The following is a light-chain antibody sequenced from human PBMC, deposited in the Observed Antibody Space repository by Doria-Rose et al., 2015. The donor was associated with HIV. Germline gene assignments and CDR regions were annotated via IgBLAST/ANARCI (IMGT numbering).Light chain of an antibody. CDR1: QGISNF. V-gene: IGKV1-27*01. J-gene: IGKJ4*01. CDR3: QIYNSAPLT. Sequence: DIQLTQSPSSLSASVGDRVTITCRASQGISNFLAWYQQKPGRVPKLLIYAASTLQSGVPSRFSGSGSGTDFSLTISTLQPEDVAIYYCQIYNSAPLTFGGGSKVEIK. CDR2: AAS.